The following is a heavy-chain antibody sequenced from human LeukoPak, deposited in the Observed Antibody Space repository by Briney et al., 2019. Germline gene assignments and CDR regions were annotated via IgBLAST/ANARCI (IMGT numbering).Heavy chain of an antibody. CDR2: ISSSGSTI. CDR3: ARDRSLSRYFDY. Sequence: PGRSLRLSCAASGFTFSDYYMSWIRQAPGNGLGWVSYISSSGSTIYYADSVKGRSTSSRDNAKNSLYLQMNSLRAEDTAVYYCARDRSLSRYFDYWGQGTLVTVSS. CDR1: GFTFSDYY. V-gene: IGHV3-11*04. J-gene: IGHJ4*02.